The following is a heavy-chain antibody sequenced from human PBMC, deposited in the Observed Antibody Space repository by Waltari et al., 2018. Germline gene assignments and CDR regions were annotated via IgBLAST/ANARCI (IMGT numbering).Heavy chain of an antibody. CDR2: INRKSGGT. Sequence: QVQLVQSGAEVKKPGASVKVSCKASGYTFTGYYMHWVRLAPGQGLEWMGWINRKSGGTNEGQKFQGRGTMTMDTSISTAYMELGRLRSDDTAVYYCARAKPRGGFDYWGQGTLVTVSS. J-gene: IGHJ4*02. CDR3: ARAKPRGGFDY. V-gene: IGHV1-2*02. D-gene: IGHD3-16*01. CDR1: GYTFTGYY.